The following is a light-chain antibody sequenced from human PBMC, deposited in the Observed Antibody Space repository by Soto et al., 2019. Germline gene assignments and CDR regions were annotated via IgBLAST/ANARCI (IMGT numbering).Light chain of an antibody. Sequence: DIVMTQSPDSLAVSLGERATINCKTSQSVLYSPHNNNYLAWYQQKPGQPPKLLIYWASTRESGVPDRFRGSGSGTDFTLPISSLQAEDVAVYYCQQYYSIPYTFGQGTKLEIK. V-gene: IGKV4-1*01. CDR1: QSVLYSPHNNNY. CDR2: WAS. J-gene: IGKJ2*01. CDR3: QQYYSIPYT.